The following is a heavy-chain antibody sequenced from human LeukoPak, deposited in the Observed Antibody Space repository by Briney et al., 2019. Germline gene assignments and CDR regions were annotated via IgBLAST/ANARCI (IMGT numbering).Heavy chain of an antibody. CDR3: AREPAVAGKIEYYYMDV. D-gene: IGHD6-19*01. CDR2: ISTNDRTT. V-gene: IGHV3-11*04. J-gene: IGHJ6*03. Sequence: PGGSLRLSCAASGFILSDYYMSWIRQAPGKGLEWVAYISTNDRTTYYADSVKGRFTISRDNAKNSLYLQMNSLRAEDTAVHYCAREPAVAGKIEYYYMDVWGKGTTVTISS. CDR1: GFILSDYY.